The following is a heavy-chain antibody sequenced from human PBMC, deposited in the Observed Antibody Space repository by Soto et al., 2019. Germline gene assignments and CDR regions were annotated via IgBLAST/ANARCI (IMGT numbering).Heavy chain of an antibody. Sequence: EVQLLESGGGLVQPGGSLRLSCAASGFTFSSYAMSWVRQAPGKGLEWVSAISGSGGSTYYADSVKGRFTISRDNSKHTLYLQMNSLRAEDTAVYYCAKGGRNPEDAFDIWGQGTMVTVSS. CDR3: AKGGRNPEDAFDI. D-gene: IGHD2-15*01. J-gene: IGHJ3*02. CDR2: ISGSGGST. V-gene: IGHV3-23*01. CDR1: GFTFSSYA.